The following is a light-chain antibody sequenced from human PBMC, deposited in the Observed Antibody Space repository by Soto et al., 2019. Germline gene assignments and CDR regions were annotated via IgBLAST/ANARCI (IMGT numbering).Light chain of an antibody. J-gene: IGKJ2*01. V-gene: IGKV3-15*01. CDR1: QSVSNN. CDR3: QQYNNWPPYT. Sequence: EIVMTQSPATLSVSPGERATLSCRASQSVSNNLAWYQQKPGQAPRLLIYGASTRATGIPARFSGSGSGTEFTLTISSLQSEDFAVYYCQQYNNWPPYTFGQGAKLEIK. CDR2: GAS.